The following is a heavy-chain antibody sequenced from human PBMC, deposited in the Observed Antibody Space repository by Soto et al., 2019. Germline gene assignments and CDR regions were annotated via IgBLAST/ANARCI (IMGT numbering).Heavy chain of an antibody. CDR1: GDSVSSNSAA. CDR3: ARDHLTGYALRKNWFDP. V-gene: IGHV6-1*01. Sequence: SQTLSLTCAISGDSVSSNSAAWNWIRQSPSRGLEWLGRTYYRSKWYNDYAVSVKSRITINPDTSKNQFSLQLNSVTPEDTAVYYCARDHLTGYALRKNWFDPCGQGTLVTVSS. J-gene: IGHJ5*02. D-gene: IGHD3-9*01. CDR2: TYYRSKWYN.